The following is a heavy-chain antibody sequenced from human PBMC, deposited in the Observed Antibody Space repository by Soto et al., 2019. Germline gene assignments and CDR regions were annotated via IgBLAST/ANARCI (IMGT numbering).Heavy chain of an antibody. V-gene: IGHV1-18*01. D-gene: IGHD2-21*02. J-gene: IGHJ3*02. Sequence: GASVKVSCKASGYTFTSYGISWVRQAPGQGLEWMGWISAYNGNTNYAQKFQGRVTITADKSTSTAYMELSSLRSEDTAVYYCARDLCGGDCLPGSSWAFDIWGQGTMVTVSS. CDR3: ARDLCGGDCLPGSSWAFDI. CDR2: ISAYNGNT. CDR1: GYTFTSYG.